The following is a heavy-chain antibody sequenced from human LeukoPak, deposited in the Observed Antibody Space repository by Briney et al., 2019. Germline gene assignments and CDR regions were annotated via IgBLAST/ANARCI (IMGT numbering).Heavy chain of an antibody. Sequence: SVKVSCKASGYTFTGYYMHWVRQAPGQGLEWMGGIIPIFGTANYAQKFQGRVTITADESTSTAYMELSSLRSEDTAVYYCARTSDVTMVRGVIISPFDYWGQGTLVTVSS. J-gene: IGHJ4*02. D-gene: IGHD3-10*01. CDR2: IIPIFGTA. V-gene: IGHV1-69*13. CDR3: ARTSDVTMVRGVIISPFDY. CDR1: GYTFTGYY.